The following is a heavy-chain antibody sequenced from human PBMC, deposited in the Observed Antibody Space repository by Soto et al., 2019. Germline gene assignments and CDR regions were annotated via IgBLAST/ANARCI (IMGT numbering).Heavy chain of an antibody. V-gene: IGHV3-23*01. CDR2: IAASDGAT. CDR1: GFTFSTYA. J-gene: IGHJ6*04. D-gene: IGHD2-2*01. Sequence: VSLRLSCVASGFTFSTYAMSCVRQAPGKGLEWVAGIAASDGATYYADSVKGRFTISRDNSKNTLYLQMNSPRAEDTAVYYCAKHLHIVVRFSPLFSFYGLEVWGEGTKVTVSS. CDR3: AKHLHIVVRFSPLFSFYGLEV.